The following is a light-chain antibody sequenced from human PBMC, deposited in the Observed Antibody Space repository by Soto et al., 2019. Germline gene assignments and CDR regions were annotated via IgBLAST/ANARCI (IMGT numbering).Light chain of an antibody. J-gene: IGLJ3*02. CDR2: DVS. Sequence: QSALTQPASVSGSPGQSIAISCTGTISDVGGYNYVSWYQRHPGKTPKLIIYDVSNRPSGVSDRFSGSRSGNTASLTISGLQAEDEADYFCSSYTTSNTVVFGGGTKLTVL. CDR3: SSYTTSNTVV. CDR1: ISDVGGYNY. V-gene: IGLV2-14*03.